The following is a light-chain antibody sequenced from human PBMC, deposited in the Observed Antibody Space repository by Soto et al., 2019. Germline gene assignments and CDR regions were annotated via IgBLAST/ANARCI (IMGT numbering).Light chain of an antibody. CDR2: GAS. V-gene: IGKV3-20*01. J-gene: IGKJ1*01. CDR3: YQYDSWT. Sequence: EIVMTQSPGTLSLSPVERATLSCRASQSFNSIYLAWYQQKPGQAPRLLIYGASSRATGIPDRFSGSGSGTDFTLTISRLEPEDFAVYYCYQYDSWTFGQGNKGDIK. CDR1: QSFNSIY.